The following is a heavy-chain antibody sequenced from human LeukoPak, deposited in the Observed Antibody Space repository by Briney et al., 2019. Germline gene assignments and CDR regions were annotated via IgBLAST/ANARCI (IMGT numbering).Heavy chain of an antibody. CDR2: IKWNGGST. CDR1: GFTFGDYG. V-gene: IGHV3-20*04. J-gene: IGHJ3*02. Sequence: PGGSLRLSCAASGFTFGDYGMNWVRQAPGKGLEWVSVIKWNGGSTGYADSVKGRFTISRDNAKNSLYLQMNSLRAEDTAVYYCARGLNEYSSSYDAFDIWGQGTMVTVSS. D-gene: IGHD6-6*01. CDR3: ARGLNEYSSSYDAFDI.